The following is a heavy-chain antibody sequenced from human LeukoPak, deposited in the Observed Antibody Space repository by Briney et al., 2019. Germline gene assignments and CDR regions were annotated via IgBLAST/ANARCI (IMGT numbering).Heavy chain of an antibody. CDR3: ARPLLWFGDYYDMDV. CDR2: ISYDGSNK. Sequence: PGGSLRLSCAASGFTFSSYAMHWVRQAPGKGLEWVAVISYDGSNKYYADSVKGRFTISRDNSKNTLYLQMNSLRAEDTAVYYCARPLLWFGDYYDMDVWGQGTTVTVSS. D-gene: IGHD3-10*01. J-gene: IGHJ6*02. CDR1: GFTFSSYA. V-gene: IGHV3-30-3*01.